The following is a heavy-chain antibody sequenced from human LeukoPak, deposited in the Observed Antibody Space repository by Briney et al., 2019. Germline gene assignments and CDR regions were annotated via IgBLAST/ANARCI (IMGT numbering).Heavy chain of an antibody. J-gene: IGHJ3*02. CDR3: VRPDSGGGAFDI. V-gene: IGHV4-4*07. D-gene: IGHD6-19*01. Sequence: SETLSLTCTVSGASINSYSWGWIRQPAGRPLEWIGRFYTSGSNDYNPSLRSRVTMSVDTSRNQQFSLKLSSVTAADTAVYYCVRPDSGGGAFDIWGQGTMVTVSS. CDR1: GASINSYS. CDR2: FYTSGSN.